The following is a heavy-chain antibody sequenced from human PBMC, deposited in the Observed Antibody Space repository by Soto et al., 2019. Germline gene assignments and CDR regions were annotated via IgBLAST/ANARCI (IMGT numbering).Heavy chain of an antibody. CDR2: IIPYNGNT. CDR1: GYTFTSYG. Sequence: GASVKVSCKASGYTFTSYGISWVRQAPGQGLEWMGGIIPYNGNTNYAQKFQGRVTITADESTSTAYMELSSLRSEDTAVYYCATRLTTLTTTVVPFDYWGQGTLVTVSS. D-gene: IGHD4-17*01. J-gene: IGHJ4*02. CDR3: ATRLTTLTTTVVPFDY. V-gene: IGHV1-18*01.